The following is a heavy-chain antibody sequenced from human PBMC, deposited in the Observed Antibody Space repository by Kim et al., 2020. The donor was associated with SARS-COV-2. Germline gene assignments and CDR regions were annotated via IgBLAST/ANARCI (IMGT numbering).Heavy chain of an antibody. V-gene: IGHV3-21*01. CDR3: ARVRGYSGYDAIYYYYGMDV. D-gene: IGHD5-12*01. CDR1: GFTFSSYS. CDR2: ISSSSSYI. J-gene: IGHJ6*02. Sequence: GGSLRLSCAASGFTFSSYSMNWVRQAPGKGLEWVSSISSSSSYIYYADSVKGRFTISRDNAKNSLYLQMNSLRAEDTAVYYCARVRGYSGYDAIYYYYGMDVWGQGTTVTVSS.